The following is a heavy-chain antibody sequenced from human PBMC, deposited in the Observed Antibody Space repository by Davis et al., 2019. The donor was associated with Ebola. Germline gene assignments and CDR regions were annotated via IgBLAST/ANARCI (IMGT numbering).Heavy chain of an antibody. CDR2: IYYSGST. D-gene: IGHD3/OR15-3a*01. CDR1: GGSISSYY. CDR3: ARGGRGAFDI. V-gene: IGHV4-59*01. J-gene: IGHJ3*02. Sequence: MPSETLFLTCTVSGGSISSYYWSWIRQPPGKGLEWIGYIYYSGSTNYNPSLKSRVTISVDTSKNQFSLKLSSVTAADTAVYYCARGGRGAFDIWGQGTMVTVSS.